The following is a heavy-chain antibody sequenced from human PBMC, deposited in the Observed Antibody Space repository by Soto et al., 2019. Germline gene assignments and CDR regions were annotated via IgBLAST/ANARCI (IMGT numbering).Heavy chain of an antibody. Sequence: PGGSLRLSCAASGFTFSSYSMNWFRQAPGKGLEWVSSISSSSSYIYYADSVKGRFTISRDNAKNSLYLQMNSLRAEDTAVYYCARGVVPAAIRPYYYYYYGMDVWGQGTTVTVSS. CDR2: ISSSSSYI. V-gene: IGHV3-21*01. D-gene: IGHD2-2*02. CDR3: ARGVVPAAIRPYYYYYYGMDV. CDR1: GFTFSSYS. J-gene: IGHJ6*02.